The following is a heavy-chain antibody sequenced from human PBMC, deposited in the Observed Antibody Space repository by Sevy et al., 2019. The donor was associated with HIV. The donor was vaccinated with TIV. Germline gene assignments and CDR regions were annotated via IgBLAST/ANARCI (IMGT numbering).Heavy chain of an antibody. CDR2: ISNDGSNK. J-gene: IGHJ4*02. D-gene: IGHD3-9*01. V-gene: IGHV3-30*02. Sequence: GGSLRLSCAASGLSFRNYGMHWVRQAPGKGLEWVAFISNDGSNKYYADSVKGRFTISRDNSQNTLYLQVNNVRADDTAVFYCAKNIWTGYYVPHGYWGQGTLVTVSS. CDR3: AKNIWTGYYVPHGY. CDR1: GLSFRNYG.